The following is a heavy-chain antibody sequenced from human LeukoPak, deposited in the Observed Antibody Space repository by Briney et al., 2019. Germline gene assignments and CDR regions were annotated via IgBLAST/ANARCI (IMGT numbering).Heavy chain of an antibody. J-gene: IGHJ4*02. V-gene: IGHV4-59*01. CDR3: ARATVTTIPFFDY. Sequence: SETLSLTCTVSGGSISSYYWSWIRQPPGKGPEWIGYIYYTGSTNYNPSLKSRVTISVDTSKNQFSLKLSSVTAADTAVYYCARATVTTIPFFDYWGQGTLVTVSS. CDR2: IYYTGST. D-gene: IGHD4-17*01. CDR1: GGSISSYY.